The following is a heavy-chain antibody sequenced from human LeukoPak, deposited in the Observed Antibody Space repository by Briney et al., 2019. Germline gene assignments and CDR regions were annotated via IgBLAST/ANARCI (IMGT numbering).Heavy chain of an antibody. J-gene: IGHJ3*02. CDR2: IYYSGST. CDR3: ASSKRDDAFDI. V-gene: IGHV4-59*01. Sequence: SETLSLTCTVSGGSISSYYWSWIRQPPGKGLEWIGYIYYSGSTNYNPSLKSRVTISVDTSKNQFSLKLSSVTAADTAVYYCASSKRDDAFDIWGQGTMVTVSS. CDR1: GGSISSYY.